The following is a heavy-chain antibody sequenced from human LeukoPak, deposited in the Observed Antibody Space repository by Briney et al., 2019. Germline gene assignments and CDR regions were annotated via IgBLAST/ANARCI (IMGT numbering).Heavy chain of an antibody. CDR2: INHSGST. D-gene: IGHD6-19*01. Sequence: SETLSLTCAVYGGSFSGYYWSWIRQPPGKGLEWIGEINHSGSTNYNPSLKGRVTISVDTSKNQFSLKLSSVTAADTAVYYCARGFSGWYNDAFDIWGQGTMVTVSS. J-gene: IGHJ3*02. CDR1: GGSFSGYY. V-gene: IGHV4-34*01. CDR3: ARGFSGWYNDAFDI.